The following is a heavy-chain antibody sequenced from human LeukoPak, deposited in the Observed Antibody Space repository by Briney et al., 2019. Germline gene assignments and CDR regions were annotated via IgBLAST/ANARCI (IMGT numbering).Heavy chain of an antibody. D-gene: IGHD6-19*01. CDR1: GFSFSSYA. J-gene: IGHJ4*02. CDR2: VSGSGDNT. CDR3: AKRSGYTTGWFFDF. V-gene: IGHV3-23*01. Sequence: GGSLRLSCAASGFSFSSYAMSWVRQAPGKGLEWVSSVSGSGDNTYYAESVKGRFTISRDNSKNTLFLQMNSLRAEDTAVFYCAKRSGYTTGWFFDFWGQGTLVTVSS.